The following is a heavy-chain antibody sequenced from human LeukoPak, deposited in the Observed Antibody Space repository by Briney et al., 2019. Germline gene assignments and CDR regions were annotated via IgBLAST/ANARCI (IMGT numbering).Heavy chain of an antibody. V-gene: IGHV4-59*01. CDR1: GGSISSYY. CDR2: IYYSGST. D-gene: IGHD3-10*01. CDR3: ARDREDYYGSGSYFDY. Sequence: PSETLSLTCTVSGGSISSYYWSWIRQPPGKGLEWIGYIYYSGSTNYNPSLKNRVTISVDTSKNQFSLKLSSVTATDTAVYYCARDREDYYGSGSYFDYWGQGTLVTVSS. J-gene: IGHJ4*02.